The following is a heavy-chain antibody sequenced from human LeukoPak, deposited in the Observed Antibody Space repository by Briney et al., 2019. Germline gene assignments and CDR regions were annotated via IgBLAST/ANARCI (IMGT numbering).Heavy chain of an antibody. CDR2: ISGSGGST. J-gene: IGHJ4*02. D-gene: IGHD3-16*02. CDR1: GFTFSSYA. Sequence: GGSLRLSCAASGFTFSSYAMSWVRQAPGKGLEWVSAISGSGGSTYYADSVKGRFTISRDNSKNTLYLQMNSLRAEDTAVYYCAKVAMITFGGVIPPYYFDYWGQGTLVTVSS. V-gene: IGHV3-23*01. CDR3: AKVAMITFGGVIPPYYFDY.